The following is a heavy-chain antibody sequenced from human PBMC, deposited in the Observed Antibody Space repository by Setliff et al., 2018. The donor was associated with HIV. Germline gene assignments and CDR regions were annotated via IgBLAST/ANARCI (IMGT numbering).Heavy chain of an antibody. CDR3: AREGTYSGTYWVRRVASFDI. V-gene: IGHV4-59*12. Sequence: PSETLSLTCTVSGGSIGTYYWSWIRQPPGKGLEWIGYGYYGGTTSYNPSLKSRVTISVDTSKNQFSLKLSSVTAADTAVYYCAREGTYSGTYWVRRVASFDIWGQGTMGT. D-gene: IGHD1-26*01. J-gene: IGHJ3*02. CDR1: GGSIGTYY. CDR2: GYYGGTT.